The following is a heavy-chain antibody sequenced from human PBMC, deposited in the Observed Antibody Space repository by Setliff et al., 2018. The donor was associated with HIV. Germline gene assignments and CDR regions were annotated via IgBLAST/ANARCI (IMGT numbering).Heavy chain of an antibody. CDR2: SIPILGIG. CDR3: ARCGAGEWHLYMDV. D-gene: IGHD3-16*01. J-gene: IGHJ6*03. V-gene: IGHV1-69*02. Sequence: SVKVSCKASGYTFTDYYMHWVRQAPGRGLEWMGRSIPILGIGNDEQAQKFKGRVTFTADKSTSTVYMELSSLRSEDTAVYYCARCGAGEWHLYMDVWGKGTAVTVTS. CDR1: GYTFTDYY.